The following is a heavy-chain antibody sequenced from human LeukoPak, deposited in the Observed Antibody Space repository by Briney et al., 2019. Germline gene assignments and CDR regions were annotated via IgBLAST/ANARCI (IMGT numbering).Heavy chain of an antibody. CDR1: GYTFTSYG. V-gene: IGHV1-18*01. CDR2: ISAYNGNT. J-gene: IGHJ4*02. Sequence: GASVKVSCKASGYTFTSYGISWVRQAPGQGLEWMGWISAYNGNTNYAQKLQGRVTMTTDTSTSTAYMELSSLRSEDTAVYYCARVIILDGYNSCFDYWGQGTLVTVSS. CDR3: ARVIILDGYNSCFDY. D-gene: IGHD5-24*01.